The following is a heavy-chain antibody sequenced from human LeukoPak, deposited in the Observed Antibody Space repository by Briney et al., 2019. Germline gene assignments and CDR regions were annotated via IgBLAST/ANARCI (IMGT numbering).Heavy chain of an antibody. Sequence: GGSLRLSCAASGLTFSSYGMPWVRQAPGKVLEWVAFIRYDGSNKYYADSVKGRFTISRDKSKNTLYLQMNSLRAEETAVYYCAKDLAPAERSARTVDYWGQGTLVTVSS. D-gene: IGHD1-26*01. CDR3: AKDLAPAERSARTVDY. J-gene: IGHJ4*02. CDR1: GLTFSSYG. V-gene: IGHV3-30*02. CDR2: IRYDGSNK.